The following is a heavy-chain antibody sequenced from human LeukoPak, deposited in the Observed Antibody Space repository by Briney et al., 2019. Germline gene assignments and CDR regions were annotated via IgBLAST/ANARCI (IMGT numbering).Heavy chain of an antibody. CDR1: GYTFTGNH. V-gene: IGHV1-2*02. CDR2: INPNNGGT. CDR3: ARGARPKAFDV. J-gene: IGHJ3*01. Sequence: EASVKVSCKASGYTFTGNHLHWVRQAPGQGLEWMGWINPNNGGTSFAQNFQGRVTLTRDTSISTAYMELSTLRSDDTAVYYCARGARPKAFDVWGQGTMVTVST.